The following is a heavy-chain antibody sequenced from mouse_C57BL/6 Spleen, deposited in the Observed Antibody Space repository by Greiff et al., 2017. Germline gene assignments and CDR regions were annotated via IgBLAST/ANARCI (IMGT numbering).Heavy chain of an antibody. J-gene: IGHJ2*01. Sequence: QVQLQQPGAELVKPGASVKLSCKASGYTFTSYWMQWVKQRPGQGLEWIGEIDPSDSYTNYNQKFKGKATLTVDPSSSTAYMQLSSLTSEDSAVYYCARKTSGGYFDYWGQGTTLTVSS. CDR1: GYTFTSYW. D-gene: IGHD1-1*02. V-gene: IGHV1-50*01. CDR2: IDPSDSYT. CDR3: ARKTSGGYFDY.